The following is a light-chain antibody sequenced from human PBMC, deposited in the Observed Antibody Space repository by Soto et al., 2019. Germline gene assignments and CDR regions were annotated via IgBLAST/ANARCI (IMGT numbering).Light chain of an antibody. CDR2: GVS. J-gene: IGKJ1*01. CDR1: QSISSSF. Sequence: EIVLTQSPGTLSLPPGERATLSCRASQSISSSFLAWYQQKPGQTPRLLIYGVSSRATGIPDRFSGSGSETDFTLTISRLEPEDFAVYYCQHYDSARWTFGLGTKVDIK. CDR3: QHYDSARWT. V-gene: IGKV3-20*01.